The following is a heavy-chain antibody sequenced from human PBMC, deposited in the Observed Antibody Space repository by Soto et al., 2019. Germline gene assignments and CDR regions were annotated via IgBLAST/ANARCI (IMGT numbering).Heavy chain of an antibody. CDR3: ARLIVGDTKVFFDY. CDR1: GFSLSTSGVG. D-gene: IGHD1-26*01. CDR2: IYWNDDK. J-gene: IGHJ4*02. Sequence: QITLKESGPTLVKPTQTLTLTCTFSGFSLSTSGVGVGWIRQPPGKALEWLALIYWNDDKRYSPSLKSRLTITKDTSKNQVVLTMTNMDPVDTATYYCARLIVGDTKVFFDYWGQGTLVTVSS. V-gene: IGHV2-5*01.